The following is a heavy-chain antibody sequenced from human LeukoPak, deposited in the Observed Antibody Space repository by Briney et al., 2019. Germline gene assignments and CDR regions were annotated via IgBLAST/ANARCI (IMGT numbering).Heavy chain of an antibody. CDR1: GFTFSNYA. CDR3: ARDEDRWFDP. Sequence: PGGSLRLSCAASGFTFSNYAMTWVRQVPGKGLEWVSSISSSSSYIYYADSVKGRFTISRDNAKNSLYLQMNSLRAEDTAVYYCARDEDRWFDPWGQGTLVTVSS. J-gene: IGHJ5*02. CDR2: ISSSSSYI. V-gene: IGHV3-21*01.